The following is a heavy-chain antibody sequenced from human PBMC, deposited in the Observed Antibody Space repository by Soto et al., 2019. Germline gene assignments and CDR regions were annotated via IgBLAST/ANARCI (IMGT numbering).Heavy chain of an antibody. CDR1: GFTFSSYA. V-gene: IGHV3-30*04. J-gene: IGHJ4*02. Sequence: PGGSLRLSCAASGFTFSSYAMHWVRQAPGKGLEWVAVIAYDGRNKYYADSVKGRFTISRDNSKNTLYLQMNSLRIEDTAVYSSARELKRVFDYWGQGTLVTVSS. CDR2: IAYDGRNK. CDR3: ARELKRVFDY.